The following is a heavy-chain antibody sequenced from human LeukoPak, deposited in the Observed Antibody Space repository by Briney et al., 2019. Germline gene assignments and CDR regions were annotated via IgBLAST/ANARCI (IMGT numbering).Heavy chain of an antibody. Sequence: PGRSLRLSCAASGFTFSSYAMHWVRQAPGKGLEWVAVISYDGSNKYYADSVKGRFTISRDNSKNTLYLQMNSLRAKDTAVYYCARDPIQLWSYFDYWGQGTLVTVSS. CDR1: GFTFSSYA. CDR2: ISYDGSNK. D-gene: IGHD5-18*01. V-gene: IGHV3-30-3*01. J-gene: IGHJ4*02. CDR3: ARDPIQLWSYFDY.